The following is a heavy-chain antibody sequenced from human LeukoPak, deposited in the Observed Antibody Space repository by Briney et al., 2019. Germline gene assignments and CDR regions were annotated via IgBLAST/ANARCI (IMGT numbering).Heavy chain of an antibody. CDR2: IDHSGST. Sequence: SETLSLTCAVYGGSFSGYYWSWIRQPPGKGLEWVGEIDHSGSTNYNSSLKSRGTISVDTSKNQFSLKLSSVTAADTAVYYCARQTITTSGVVITVGPGYMDVWGKGTTVTVSS. V-gene: IGHV4-34*01. J-gene: IGHJ6*03. D-gene: IGHD3-3*01. CDR1: GGSFSGYY. CDR3: ARQTITTSGVVITVGPGYMDV.